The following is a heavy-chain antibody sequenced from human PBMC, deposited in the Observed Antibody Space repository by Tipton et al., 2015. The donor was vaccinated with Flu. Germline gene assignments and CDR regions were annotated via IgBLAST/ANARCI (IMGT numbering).Heavy chain of an antibody. CDR2: INPSGGST. J-gene: IGHJ6*03. CDR1: GYTFTSHY. CDR3: AREGWKGAARSKYDYYYMDV. D-gene: IGHD6-6*01. V-gene: IGHV1-46*04. Sequence: QLVQSGAEVKKPGASVKISCKASGYTFTSHYMHWVRQAPGQGLEWMGIINPSGGSTRYAHNWQGRVTMTRDTSTNIVYMELSSLRFEDTAVYYCAREGWKGAARSKYDYYYMDVWGKGTTITVSS.